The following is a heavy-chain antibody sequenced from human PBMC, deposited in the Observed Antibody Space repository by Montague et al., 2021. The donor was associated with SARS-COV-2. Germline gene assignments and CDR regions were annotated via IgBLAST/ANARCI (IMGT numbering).Heavy chain of an antibody. CDR2: INHGGST. V-gene: IGHV4-34*01. J-gene: IGHJ6*03. Sequence: SETLSLTCAVHGGSFSGNYWNWIRQRPGKGLEWIGEINHGGSTNYNLSPNNRLTISADTYKNQFSLKLTSVAATVTAVYYCASLRDGVVPSPILGIGPYFTYYYMDVWGKGTTVTVS. CDR3: ASLRDGVVPSPILGIGPYFTYYYMDV. D-gene: IGHD2-15*01. CDR1: GGSFSGNY.